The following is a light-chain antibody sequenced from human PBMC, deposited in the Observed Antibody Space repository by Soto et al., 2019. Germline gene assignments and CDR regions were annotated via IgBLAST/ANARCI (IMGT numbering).Light chain of an antibody. J-gene: IGKJ4*01. CDR3: QEYGSSPLT. CDR1: QSVSSSF. V-gene: IGKV3-20*01. Sequence: EIVLTQSPGTLSLSPGERATLSCRASQSVSSSFLAWYQQKPGQAPRLLIYVASSRATGIPDRFSGSGSGTAFTLTISRLEPEDVAVYYCQEYGSSPLTFGGGTKVEIK. CDR2: VAS.